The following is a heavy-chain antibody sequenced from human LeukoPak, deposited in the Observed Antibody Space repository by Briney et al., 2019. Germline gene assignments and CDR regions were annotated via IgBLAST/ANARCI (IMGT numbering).Heavy chain of an antibody. CDR2: INPNSGGT. Sequence: ASVKVSCKASGYTFIGYYMHWVRQAPGQGREWMGWINPNSGGTNYAQKFQGRVTMTRDTSISTAYMELSRLRSDDTAVYYCAGLAVAGFDAFDIWGQGTMVTVSS. CDR1: GYTFIGYY. D-gene: IGHD6-19*01. V-gene: IGHV1-2*02. CDR3: AGLAVAGFDAFDI. J-gene: IGHJ3*02.